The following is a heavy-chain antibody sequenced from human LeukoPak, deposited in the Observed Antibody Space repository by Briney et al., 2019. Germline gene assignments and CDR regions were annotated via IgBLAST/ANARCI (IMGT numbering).Heavy chain of an antibody. CDR1: GYTFTSYY. CDR2: INPNSGGT. Sequence: ASVKVSCKASGYTFTSYYMHWVRQAPGQGLEWMGWINPNSGGTKYVQKFQGRVTMTRDTSISTAFMELNRLRSDDTAMYYCARGLLRSQLDWFDPWGQGTLVTVSS. CDR3: ARGLLRSQLDWFDP. D-gene: IGHD6-13*01. V-gene: IGHV1-2*02. J-gene: IGHJ5*02.